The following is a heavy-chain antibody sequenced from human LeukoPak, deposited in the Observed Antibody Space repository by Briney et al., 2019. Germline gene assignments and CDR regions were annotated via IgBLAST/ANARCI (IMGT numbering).Heavy chain of an antibody. CDR2: ISAYNNNT. J-gene: IGHJ6*03. CDR1: GYTFTNYG. Sequence: ASVKVSCKASGYTFTNYGISWVRQAPGQGLEWMGWISAYNNNTNYAQKLQGRVTMTTDTSTSTAYMELRSLRSDDTAVYYCARSTIFGVVTMGYYYMDVWGKGTTVTVSS. V-gene: IGHV1-18*01. D-gene: IGHD3-3*01. CDR3: ARSTIFGVVTMGYYYMDV.